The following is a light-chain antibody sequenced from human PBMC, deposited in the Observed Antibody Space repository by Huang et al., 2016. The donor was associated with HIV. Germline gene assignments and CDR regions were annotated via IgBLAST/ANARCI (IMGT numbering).Light chain of an antibody. CDR2: GAS. V-gene: IGKV3-15*01. J-gene: IGKJ2*01. CDR3: QQYNKWPRT. CDR1: QGVSSN. Sequence: EMVMTQSLDTLVVSPGERATLSCRASQGVSSNVAWYQRKPGKAPRLLIHGASTRVSGSPARFSGSGSETDVTLTIRSLQSEDSAVYYCQQYNKWPRTFGQGTKLEIK.